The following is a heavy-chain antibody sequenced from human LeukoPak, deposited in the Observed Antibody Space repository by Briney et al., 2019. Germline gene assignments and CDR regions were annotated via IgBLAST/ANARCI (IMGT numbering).Heavy chain of an antibody. Sequence: SETLSLTCTVSGGSISSSSYYWGWIRQPPGKGLEWIGSIYYSGSTYYNPSLKSRVTISVDTSKNQFSLKLSSVTAADTAVYYCARVTIPWGPDAFDIWGQGTMVTVSS. J-gene: IGHJ3*02. V-gene: IGHV4-39*07. CDR1: GGSISSSSYY. CDR2: IYYSGST. CDR3: ARVTIPWGPDAFDI. D-gene: IGHD3-3*01.